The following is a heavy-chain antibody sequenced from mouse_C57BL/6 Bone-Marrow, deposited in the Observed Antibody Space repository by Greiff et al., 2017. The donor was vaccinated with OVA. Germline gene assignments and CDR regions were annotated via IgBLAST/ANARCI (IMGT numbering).Heavy chain of an antibody. CDR3: ARSGPLYYKDEYCDV. D-gene: IGHD2-1*01. CDR2: IHPNSGST. CDR1: GYTFTSYW. Sequence: QVQLQQPGAELVKPGASVKLSCKASGYTFTSYWMHWVKQRPGQGLEWIGMIHPNSGSTNYNEKFKGKATLTVDKSSSTAYMQLSSLTSEDSAVYYCARSGPLYYKDEYCDVWGTGTTVTVSS. V-gene: IGHV1-64*01. J-gene: IGHJ1*03.